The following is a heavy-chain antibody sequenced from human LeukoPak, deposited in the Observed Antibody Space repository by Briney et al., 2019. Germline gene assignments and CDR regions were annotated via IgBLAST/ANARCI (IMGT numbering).Heavy chain of an antibody. CDR1: GYTFTSYA. V-gene: IGHV1-3*01. CDR3: ASSRREVAASFDY. D-gene: IGHD2-15*01. Sequence: GASVKVSCKASGYTFTSYAMHWVRQAPGQRLEWMGRINAGNGNTKYSQKFQGRVTITRDTSASTAYMELSSLRSEDTAVYYCASSRREVAASFDYWGQGTLVTVSS. CDR2: INAGNGNT. J-gene: IGHJ4*02.